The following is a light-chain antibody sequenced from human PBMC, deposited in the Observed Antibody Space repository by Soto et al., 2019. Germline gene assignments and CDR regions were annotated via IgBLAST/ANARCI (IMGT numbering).Light chain of an antibody. CDR1: QSLSGGY. CDR3: HQYATSPQT. J-gene: IGKJ1*01. Sequence: EIVLTQSPGTLSLSPGERATLSCRASQSLSGGYLAWFQQKPGQTPRLLIYSASNRATGIPDRFSGSGSGTDFTLTISRLEPEDFVVHYCHQYATSPQTFGQGTKVEIK. CDR2: SAS. V-gene: IGKV3-20*01.